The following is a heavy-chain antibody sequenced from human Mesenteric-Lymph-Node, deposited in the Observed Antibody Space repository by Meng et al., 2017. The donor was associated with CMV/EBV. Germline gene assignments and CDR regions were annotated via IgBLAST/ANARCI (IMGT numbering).Heavy chain of an antibody. Sequence: FRRYAMNWLRQSPVKWLQWVSGIGGDGTHTYYADSVRGRFTISRDNSKNTVYLQMNSLRVDDTAVYYCAKVVDIAVAGTDVYFFDYWGQGTLVTVSS. CDR2: IGGDGTHT. CDR3: AKVVDIAVAGTDVYFFDY. J-gene: IGHJ4*02. D-gene: IGHD6-19*01. V-gene: IGHV3-23*01. CDR1: FRRYA.